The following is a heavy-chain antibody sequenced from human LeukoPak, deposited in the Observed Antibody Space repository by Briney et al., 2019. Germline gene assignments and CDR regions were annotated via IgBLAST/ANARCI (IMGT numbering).Heavy chain of an antibody. CDR3: ARGSVYYGFWSGYYSY. CDR1: GGSFSGYY. J-gene: IGHJ4*02. D-gene: IGHD3-3*01. Sequence: SETLSLTCAVYGGSFSGYYWSWIRQPPGKGLEWIGEINHSGSTNYNPSLKSRVTISVDTSKNQFSLKLGSVTAADTAVYYCARGSVYYGFWSGYYSYWGQGTLVTVSS. CDR2: INHSGST. V-gene: IGHV4-34*01.